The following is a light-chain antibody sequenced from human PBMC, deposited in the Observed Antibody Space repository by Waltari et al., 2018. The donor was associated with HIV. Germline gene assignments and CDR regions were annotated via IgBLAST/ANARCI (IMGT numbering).Light chain of an antibody. CDR3: CSYAGSSTWV. Sequence: QSALTQPASVSGSPGQSITISCTGTSSDLVSWYQQHPGKAPKVMIYEASKRPSGVSNRFSGSKSGNTASLTISGLQAEDEADYYCCSYAGSSTWVFGGGTKLTVL. CDR2: EAS. J-gene: IGLJ3*02. V-gene: IGLV2-23*01. CDR1: SSDL.